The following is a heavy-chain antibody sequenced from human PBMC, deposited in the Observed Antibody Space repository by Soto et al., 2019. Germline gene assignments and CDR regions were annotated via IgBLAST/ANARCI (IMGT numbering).Heavy chain of an antibody. CDR3: ARTVMPVGNLAAFDH. CDR1: GGSVSSVKYF. Sequence: SETLSLTCTVSGGSVSSVKYFWSWIRQPPGKGLEWIAYIYNNGNTNYNPSLKSRATISVDTSKKQCSLKLTSVTAADSAVYFCARTVMPVGNLAAFDHWGQGVLVTVSS. CDR2: IYNNGNT. V-gene: IGHV4-61*01. J-gene: IGHJ4*02. D-gene: IGHD7-27*01.